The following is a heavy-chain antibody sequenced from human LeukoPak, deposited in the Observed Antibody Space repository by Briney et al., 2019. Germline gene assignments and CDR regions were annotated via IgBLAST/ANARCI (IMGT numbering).Heavy chain of an antibody. J-gene: IGHJ4*02. D-gene: IGHD4-17*01. CDR3: AREGRGDYPN. V-gene: IGHV1-69*04. Sequence: ASVTVSCKASGGTFSSYAISWVRQAPGQGLEWMGRIIPILGIANYAQKFQGRVTITADKSTSTAYMELSRLRSEDTAVYYCAREGRGDYPNWGQGTLVTVSS. CDR2: IIPILGIA. CDR1: GGTFSSYA.